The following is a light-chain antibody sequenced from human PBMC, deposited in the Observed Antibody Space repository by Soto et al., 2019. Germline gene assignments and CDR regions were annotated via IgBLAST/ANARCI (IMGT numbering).Light chain of an antibody. CDR1: SSDVGGYNY. J-gene: IGLJ2*01. CDR2: EVS. Sequence: QSALPQPPSASGSPGQSVTLSCTGTSSDVGGYNYVSWYQQHPGKAPKLMIYEVSKRPSGVPDRFSGSKSGNTASLTVSGLQAEDEAEYYCSSYAGSNSVVFGGGTKLTVL. V-gene: IGLV2-8*01. CDR3: SSYAGSNSVV.